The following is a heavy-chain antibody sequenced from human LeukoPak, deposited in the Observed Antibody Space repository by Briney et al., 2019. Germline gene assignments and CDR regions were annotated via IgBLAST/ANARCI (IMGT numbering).Heavy chain of an antibody. V-gene: IGHV3-23*01. CDR3: ARVVVSSSSDYFDY. CDR1: GFTFSSYA. D-gene: IGHD6-6*01. CDR2: ISGSGGST. Sequence: GGSLRLSCAASGFTFSSYAMSWVRQAPGKGLEWVSAISGSGGSTYYADSVKGRFTISRDNFKNTLYLQMNSLRAEDTAVYYCARVVVSSSSDYFDYWGQGTLVTVSS. J-gene: IGHJ4*02.